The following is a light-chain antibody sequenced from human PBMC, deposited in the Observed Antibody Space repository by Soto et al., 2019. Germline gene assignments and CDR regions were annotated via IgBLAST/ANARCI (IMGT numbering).Light chain of an antibody. V-gene: IGLV2-23*02. CDR3: CADAGRSTYV. Sequence: QSVLTRPASVSGSPGQSITISCTRTSSDVGSYNFVSWYQQHPGKVPKVMIYEVSKRPSGVSDRFSGSKSGNTASLTISWLQAEDEADYYCCADAGRSTYVFGTGTKVTVL. J-gene: IGLJ1*01. CDR1: SSDVGSYNF. CDR2: EVS.